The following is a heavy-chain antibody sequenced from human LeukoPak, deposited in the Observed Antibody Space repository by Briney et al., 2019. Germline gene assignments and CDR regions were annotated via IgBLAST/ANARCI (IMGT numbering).Heavy chain of an antibody. D-gene: IGHD2-15*01. V-gene: IGHV3-30*04. Sequence: GRSLRLSCAASGFTFSNYAMHWVRQAPGKGLEWVTVISYDGNNKYYVDSVKGRFTISRDNSKNTLYLQMNSLKAEDTAIYYCAKDSFGYCSGGSCYPSDSWGQGTLVTVSS. CDR3: AKDSFGYCSGGSCYPSDS. CDR2: ISYDGNNK. CDR1: GFTFSNYA. J-gene: IGHJ4*02.